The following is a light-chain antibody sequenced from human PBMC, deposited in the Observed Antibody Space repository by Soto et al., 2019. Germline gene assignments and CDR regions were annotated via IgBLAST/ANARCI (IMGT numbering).Light chain of an antibody. CDR2: GAS. Sequence: EIVLTQSPGTLSLSPGERATLSCRASQSVSSSYLAWYQQKPGQAPRLLIYGASSRATGIPDRFSGSGSGTDFTLTISRLEPEDFAVYYCQQYGSSRTFXQGTKMDIK. CDR3: QQYGSSRT. V-gene: IGKV3-20*01. J-gene: IGKJ1*01. CDR1: QSVSSSY.